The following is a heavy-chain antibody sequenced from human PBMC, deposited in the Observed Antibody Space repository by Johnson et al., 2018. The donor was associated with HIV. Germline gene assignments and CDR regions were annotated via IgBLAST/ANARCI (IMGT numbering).Heavy chain of an antibody. Sequence: QVQLVESGGGVVQPGGSLRLSCAASGFTFSSYGMHWVRQAPGKGLEWVAFIRYDGSNKYYADSGKGRFTIPSDNSKNTLYLQMNSLRAEDTAVYYCAKGPYSSSWYGVAFDIWGQGTMVTVSS. V-gene: IGHV3-30*02. CDR3: AKGPYSSSWYGVAFDI. CDR2: IRYDGSNK. D-gene: IGHD6-13*01. J-gene: IGHJ3*02. CDR1: GFTFSSYG.